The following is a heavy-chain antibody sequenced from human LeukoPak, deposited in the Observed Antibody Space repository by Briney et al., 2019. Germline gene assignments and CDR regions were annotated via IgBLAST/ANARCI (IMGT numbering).Heavy chain of an antibody. CDR2: INPNGGST. J-gene: IGHJ4*02. CDR1: GYIFTNYY. V-gene: IGHV1-46*01. Sequence: GASVKVSCKASGYIFTNYYMHWVRQAPGQGLEWMGIINPNGGSTTYAQKFQGRVTMTRDTSMSTVYMELTSLRSEDTAVYYCARAAGDTYGYRYYFDYWGQGTLVTVSS. D-gene: IGHD5-18*01. CDR3: ARAAGDTYGYRYYFDY.